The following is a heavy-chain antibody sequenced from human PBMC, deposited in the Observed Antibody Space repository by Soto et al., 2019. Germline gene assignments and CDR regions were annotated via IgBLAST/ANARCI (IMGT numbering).Heavy chain of an antibody. V-gene: IGHV4-31*03. Sequence: QVQLQESGPGLVKPSQTLSLTCTVSGGSISSGGYYWSWIRQHPGKGLEWIGYIYYSGSTYYNPSFKSRVTISVDTSKNQFSLKLSSVTAADTAVYYCARDRSSIAAAGSFDYWGQGTLVTVSS. CDR3: ARDRSSIAAAGSFDY. J-gene: IGHJ4*02. CDR2: IYYSGST. CDR1: GGSISSGGYY. D-gene: IGHD6-13*01.